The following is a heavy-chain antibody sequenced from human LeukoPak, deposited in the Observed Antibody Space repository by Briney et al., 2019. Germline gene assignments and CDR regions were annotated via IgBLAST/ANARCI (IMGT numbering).Heavy chain of an antibody. V-gene: IGHV3-23*01. J-gene: IGHJ4*02. CDR3: AGYSYGIWY. CDR1: GFTFRSYA. D-gene: IGHD5-18*01. Sequence: GGSLRLSCAASGFTFRSYAMSWVRQGPGKGLEWVSAMSGSGTNTFYADSVKGRFTISRDNSKDTLYLQMDSLRAEDTAVYFCAGYSYGIWYWGQGTLVTVSS. CDR2: MSGSGTNT.